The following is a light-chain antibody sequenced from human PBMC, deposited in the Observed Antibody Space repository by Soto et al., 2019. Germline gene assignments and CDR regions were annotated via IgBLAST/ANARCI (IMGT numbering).Light chain of an antibody. Sequence: QSALTQPASVSGSPGQSITISCTGTSSDIAGYNYVSWYQQHPGKAPKLMIYEVSNRPSGVSNRFSGSKSGNTASLTISGLQAEDEADYYCSSYRTSRNFDVVFGGGTQLTVL. V-gene: IGLV2-14*01. CDR3: SSYRTSRNFDVV. CDR1: SSDIAGYNY. J-gene: IGLJ2*01. CDR2: EVS.